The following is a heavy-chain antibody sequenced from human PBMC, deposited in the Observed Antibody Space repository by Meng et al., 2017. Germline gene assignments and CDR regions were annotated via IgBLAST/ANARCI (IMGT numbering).Heavy chain of an antibody. CDR1: GYTFTGYY. J-gene: IGHJ4*02. D-gene: IGHD3-10*01. CDR3: ARGLYGSGSPREYFDY. CDR2: INPNSGGT. Sequence: QGQLGKSGAGVKKPGASVKVSCKASGYTFTGYYMHWVRQAPGQGLEWMGRINPNSGGTNYAQKFQGRVTMTRDTSISTAYMELSRLRSDDTAVYYCARGLYGSGSPREYFDYWGQGTLVTVSS. V-gene: IGHV1-2*06.